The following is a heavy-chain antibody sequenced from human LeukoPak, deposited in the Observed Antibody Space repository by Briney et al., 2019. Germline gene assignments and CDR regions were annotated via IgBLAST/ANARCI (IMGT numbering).Heavy chain of an antibody. CDR1: ESTFSSFP. CDR2: ISSSGSLI. Sequence: GGSLSLSCTASESTFSSFPMSWVRQAPGRGLEWISPISSSGSLIYYADSLKGRFTVSRDKAKNSLYVQMNSLRAEDTALYYCAKIGVSGQWYFDLWGRGTLVTVSS. J-gene: IGHJ2*01. D-gene: IGHD5/OR15-5a*01. V-gene: IGHV3-21*01. CDR3: AKIGVSGQWYFDL.